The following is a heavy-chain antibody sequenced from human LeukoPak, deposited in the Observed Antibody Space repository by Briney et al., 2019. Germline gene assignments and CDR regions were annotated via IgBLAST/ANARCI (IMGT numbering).Heavy chain of an antibody. CDR2: IYYSGST. D-gene: IGHD6-13*01. Sequence: SETLSLTCTVSGGSISSHYWSWIRQPPGKGLEWIGYIYYSGSTNYNPSLKSRVTISVDTSKNQFSLRLSSVTAADTAVYYCARDYIAVAGYYYYYYMDVWGKGTTVTVSS. CDR1: GGSISSHY. J-gene: IGHJ6*03. CDR3: ARDYIAVAGYYYYYYMDV. V-gene: IGHV4-59*11.